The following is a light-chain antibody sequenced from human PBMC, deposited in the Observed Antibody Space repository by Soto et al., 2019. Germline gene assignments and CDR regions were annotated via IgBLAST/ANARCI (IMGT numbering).Light chain of an antibody. CDR2: GAS. V-gene: IGKV1-33*01. CDR1: QDIYFY. Sequence: DTQMTQSPSSLSASVGDRVTISCQASQDIYFYLNWYQQKPGKDPKLLIYGASTLETGVPSRFSGSGSQTDFTFTISSLQPEDIATYYCQQYDNLPLTFGGGTKVEIK. CDR3: QQYDNLPLT. J-gene: IGKJ4*01.